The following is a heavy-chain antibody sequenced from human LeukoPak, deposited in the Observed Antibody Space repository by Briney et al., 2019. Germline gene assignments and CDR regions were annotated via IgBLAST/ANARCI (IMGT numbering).Heavy chain of an antibody. CDR1: GYSFTSYW. D-gene: IGHD1-26*01. J-gene: IGHJ6*02. CDR3: ARQRDNSGSYYCYGMDV. V-gene: IGHV5-51*01. Sequence: GESLKISCKGSGYSFTSYWIGWVRQMPGKGLEWMGIIYPGDSDTRYSPSFQGQVTISADKSISTAYLQWSSLKASDTAMYYCARQRDNSGSYYCYGMDVWGQGTTVTVSS. CDR2: IYPGDSDT.